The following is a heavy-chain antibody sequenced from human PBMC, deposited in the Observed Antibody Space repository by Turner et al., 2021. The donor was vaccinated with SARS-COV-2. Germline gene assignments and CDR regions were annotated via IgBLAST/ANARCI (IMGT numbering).Heavy chain of an antibody. CDR1: GFTYSGQS. Sequence: EIQLMESGGGLVQLGEYLRLSCSASGFTYSGQSMHWVRQAPGKVLEYVSAIGPNGNGPYYADSVKGRFTISRDNAKNALYLQMSSLRAYDTAVYYCVHDLHTPMLAVWGQGALVTVSS. CDR3: VHDLHTPMLAV. CDR2: IGPNGNGP. J-gene: IGHJ4*02. D-gene: IGHD5-18*01. V-gene: IGHV3-64D*06.